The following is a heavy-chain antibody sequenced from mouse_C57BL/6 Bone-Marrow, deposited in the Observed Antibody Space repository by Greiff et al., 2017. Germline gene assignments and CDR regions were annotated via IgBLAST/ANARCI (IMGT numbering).Heavy chain of an antibody. V-gene: IGHV10-3*01. CDR2: IRSKSSNYAT. CDR1: GFTFNTYA. CDR3: VRDGRCLDYYYGSSSHWYFDV. D-gene: IGHD1-1*01. J-gene: IGHJ1*03. Sequence: EVQGVESGGGLVQPKGSLKLSCAASGFTFNTYAMHWVRQAPGKGLEWVARIRSKSSNYATYYADSVKDRFTISRDDSQSMLYLQMNNLKTEDTAMYYCVRDGRCLDYYYGSSSHWYFDVWGTGTTVTVSS.